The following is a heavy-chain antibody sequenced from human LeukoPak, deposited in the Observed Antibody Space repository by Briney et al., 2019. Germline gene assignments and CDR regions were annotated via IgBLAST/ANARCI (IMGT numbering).Heavy chain of an antibody. CDR3: AKALGVNYFDY. CDR1: GFTFGGYA. V-gene: IGHV3-23*01. Sequence: GGSLRLSCAASGFTFGGYAMSWVRQAPGKGLEWVSSISGSGGSTYYADSVKGRFTFSRDNSMNTLYLQMNSLRAEDTAVYYCAKALGVNYFDYWGQGTLVTVSS. CDR2: ISGSGGST. D-gene: IGHD7-27*01. J-gene: IGHJ4*02.